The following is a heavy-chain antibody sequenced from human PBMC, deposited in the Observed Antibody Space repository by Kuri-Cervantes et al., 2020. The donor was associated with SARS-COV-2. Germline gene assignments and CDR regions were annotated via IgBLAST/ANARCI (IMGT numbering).Heavy chain of an antibody. Sequence: GGSLRLSCVASGFTFSSYSMNWVRQAPGKGLEWVSYISSSRTTIYYADSVKGRFTISRDNAKNSLYLQMNSLRAEGTAVYYCARDYYDSKSYWGQGTLVTVSS. CDR2: ISSSRTTI. CDR1: GFTFSSYS. J-gene: IGHJ4*02. V-gene: IGHV3-48*01. D-gene: IGHD3-22*01. CDR3: ARDYYDSKSY.